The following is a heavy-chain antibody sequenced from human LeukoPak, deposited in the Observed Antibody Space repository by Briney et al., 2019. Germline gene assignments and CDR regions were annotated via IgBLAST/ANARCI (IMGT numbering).Heavy chain of an antibody. CDR2: IFYSGDT. D-gene: IGHD3-3*01. V-gene: IGHV4-30-4*08. CDR3: ARRISVFGVVTSYYFDY. J-gene: IGHJ4*02. Sequence: PSQTLSLTCTVSGDFISSDDYYWTWIRQPPGEGLEWIGCIFYSGDTYYNPSLQSRLSISIDTSRNQFSLKLSSVTAADTAVYYCARRISVFGVVTSYYFDYWGQGSLVAVSS. CDR1: GDFISSDDYY.